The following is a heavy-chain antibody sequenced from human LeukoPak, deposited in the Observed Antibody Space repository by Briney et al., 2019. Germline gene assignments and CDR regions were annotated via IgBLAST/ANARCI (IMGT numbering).Heavy chain of an antibody. V-gene: IGHV3-33*01. Sequence: GRSLRLSCAASGFTFSSYGMHWVRQAPGKGLEWVAVIWYDGSNKYYADSVKGRFTISRDNSKNTLYLQMNSLRAEDTAVYYCARVKSLGELYPHYWGQGTLVTVSS. D-gene: IGHD3-16*01. J-gene: IGHJ4*02. CDR1: GFTFSSYG. CDR3: ARVKSLGELYPHY. CDR2: IWYDGSNK.